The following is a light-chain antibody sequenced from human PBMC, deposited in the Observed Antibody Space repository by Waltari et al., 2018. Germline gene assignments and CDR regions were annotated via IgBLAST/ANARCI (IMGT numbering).Light chain of an antibody. CDR3: QHRSSWPYS. V-gene: IGKV3-11*01. CDR1: QSVGRF. J-gene: IGKJ2*03. CDR2: DAS. Sequence: EIVLTQSPATLSLSPGEGATLSCRASQSVGRFLAWYQQNPGQAPRLLIYDASNRATGIPARFSASGSGTDFTLTLSSLEPEDFAVYYCQHRSSWPYSFGQGTKLEIK.